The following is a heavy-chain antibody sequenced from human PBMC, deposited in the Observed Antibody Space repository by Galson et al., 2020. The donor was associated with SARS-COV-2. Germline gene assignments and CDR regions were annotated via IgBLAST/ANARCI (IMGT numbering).Heavy chain of an antibody. V-gene: IGHV1-69*13. CDR1: GGTFSSYA. Sequence: SVKVSCNASGGTFSSYAINWVRPAAAHELEWMGGIIPIFGTANYSPKFQVRVTITADESTSTAYMELSSLRSEDTGVYYCARAEGHCSGGSCNFATAAYYGMDVWGQGTTVTVSS. CDR3: ARAEGHCSGGSCNFATAAYYGMDV. D-gene: IGHD2-15*01. J-gene: IGHJ6*02. CDR2: IIPIFGTA.